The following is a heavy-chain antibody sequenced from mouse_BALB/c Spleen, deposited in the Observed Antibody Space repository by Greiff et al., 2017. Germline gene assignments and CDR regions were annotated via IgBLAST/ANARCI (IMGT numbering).Heavy chain of an antibody. Sequence: EVMLVESGGGLVKPGGSLKLSCAASGFTFSDYYMYWVRQTPEKRLEWVATICDGGSYTYYPDSVKGRFTISRDKAKNNLYLQMSSLKSEDTAMYYGARGTVCYGYDWFAYWGQGTLVTVSA. J-gene: IGHJ3*01. V-gene: IGHV5-4*02. CDR1: GFTFSDYY. CDR2: ICDGGSYT. CDR3: ARGTVCYGYDWFAY. D-gene: IGHD2-2*01.